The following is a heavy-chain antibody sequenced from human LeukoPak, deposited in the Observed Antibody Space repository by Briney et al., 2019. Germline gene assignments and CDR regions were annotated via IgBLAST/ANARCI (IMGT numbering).Heavy chain of an antibody. D-gene: IGHD3-3*01. J-gene: IGHJ3*02. CDR3: ARNRGARFLEWLLSDNAFDI. CDR2: IYSGGST. V-gene: IGHV3-53*01. CDR1: GFTFSSYG. Sequence: GGSLRLSCAASGFTFSSYGMHWVRQAPGKGLEWVSVIYSGGSTYYADSVKGRFTISRDNSKNTLYLQMNSLRAEDTAVYYCARNRGARFLEWLLSDNAFDIWGQGTMVTVSS.